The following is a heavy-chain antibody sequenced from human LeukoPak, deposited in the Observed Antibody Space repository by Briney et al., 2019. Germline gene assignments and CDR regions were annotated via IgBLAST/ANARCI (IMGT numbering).Heavy chain of an antibody. CDR3: AKDYKWGYGYYFDY. Sequence: VASVKVSCKVSGYTLTELSMHWVRQAPGKRLEWMGGFDPEDGETIHAQKFQGRVTMTEDTSTDTAYMELSSLRTEDTAVYYCAKDYKWGYGYYFDYWGQGTLVTVSS. D-gene: IGHD5-18*01. V-gene: IGHV1-24*01. J-gene: IGHJ4*02. CDR1: GYTLTELS. CDR2: FDPEDGET.